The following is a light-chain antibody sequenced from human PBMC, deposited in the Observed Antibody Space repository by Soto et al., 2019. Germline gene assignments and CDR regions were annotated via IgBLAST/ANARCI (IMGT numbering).Light chain of an antibody. CDR2: ATS. Sequence: DIQMTQSPSSLSASVGDRVTITCRASQSISNYANWYQQKPGKAPNLLIYATSSLQTGVPSRFSGSGSGTDFTLTISSLQPEDFAIYYCQQTYSSPQTFGQGTKLE. J-gene: IGKJ2*01. CDR3: QQTYSSPQT. V-gene: IGKV1-39*01. CDR1: QSISNY.